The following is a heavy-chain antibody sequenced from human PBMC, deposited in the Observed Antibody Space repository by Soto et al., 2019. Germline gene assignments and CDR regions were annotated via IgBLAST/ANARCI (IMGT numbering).Heavy chain of an antibody. CDR3: AGGIAARSLGK. V-gene: IGHV4-30-2*01. J-gene: IGHJ4*02. Sequence: PSETLSLTCAVSGGSISSGGYSWSWIRQPPGKGLEWIGYIYHSGSTYYNPSLKSRVTISVDRSKNQFSLKLSSVTAADTAVYYGAGGIAARSLGKWGQETLVTVFS. D-gene: IGHD6-6*01. CDR2: IYHSGST. CDR1: GGSISSGGYS.